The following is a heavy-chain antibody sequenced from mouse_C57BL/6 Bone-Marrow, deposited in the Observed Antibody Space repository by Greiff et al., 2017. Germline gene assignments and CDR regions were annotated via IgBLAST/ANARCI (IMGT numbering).Heavy chain of an antibody. CDR1: GFSLTSYG. J-gene: IGHJ3*01. CDR2: IWSGGST. CDR3: AKMDLTIAY. Sequence: VKLQESGPGLVQPSQSLSITCTVSGFSLTSYGVHWVRQPPGKGLEWLGVIWSGGSTDYNAAFISRLSISKDNSKSQVFFKMNSLQADDTAIYYCAKMDLTIAYWGQGTLVTVSA. V-gene: IGHV2-4*01.